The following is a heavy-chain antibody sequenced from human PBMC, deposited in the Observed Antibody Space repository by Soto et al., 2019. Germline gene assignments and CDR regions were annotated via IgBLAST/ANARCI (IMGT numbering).Heavy chain of an antibody. CDR1: GFIFSRYG. CDR2: ISYDVGER. Sequence: QVQLVESGGGVVQSGGSLRLSCGGSGFIFSRYGMHWVRQAPGKGLEWVTGISYDVGERFYADSVKGLFTISRDNSKNRLDLQMSSMRPEDTAVYYCARDLPLYCRGDCNFDFWGQGTLVTVSS. D-gene: IGHD2-21*02. V-gene: IGHV3-30*03. CDR3: ARDLPLYCRGDCNFDF. J-gene: IGHJ4*02.